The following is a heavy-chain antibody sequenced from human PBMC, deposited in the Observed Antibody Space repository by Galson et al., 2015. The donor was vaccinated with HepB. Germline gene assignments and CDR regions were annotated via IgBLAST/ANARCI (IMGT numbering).Heavy chain of an antibody. Sequence: SETLSLTCTVSGGSISGSYWSWIRQPPGKGLEWLGYVHSSGSTDYNPSLESRAPISVDTSKNQVSLELSSVTAADAAVYFCARGRSGWYYYFDSWGQGTLVTVSS. CDR1: GGSISGSY. CDR3: ARGRSGWYYYFDS. J-gene: IGHJ4*02. CDR2: VHSSGST. D-gene: IGHD6-19*01. V-gene: IGHV4-59*01.